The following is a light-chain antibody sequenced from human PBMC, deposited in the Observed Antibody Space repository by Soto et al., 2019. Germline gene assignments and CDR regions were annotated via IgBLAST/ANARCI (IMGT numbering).Light chain of an antibody. V-gene: IGLV1-40*01. CDR1: SSNIGAGYD. J-gene: IGLJ3*02. Sequence: VVTQPPSVSGAPGQRVTISCTGTSSNIGAGYDVNWYQHLPGAAPKLLIYTNGNRPSGVPDRFSGSKSGTSASLAITGLQAEDEADYYCQSYDSGLSGSVFGGGTKLTVL. CDR3: QSYDSGLSGSV. CDR2: TNG.